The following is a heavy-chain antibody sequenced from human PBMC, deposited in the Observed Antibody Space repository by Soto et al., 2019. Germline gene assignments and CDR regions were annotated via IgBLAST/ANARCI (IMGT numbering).Heavy chain of an antibody. CDR2: ISAYNSNT. J-gene: IGHJ4*02. CDR3: ARREYYGSGSLTF. V-gene: IGHV1-18*01. D-gene: IGHD3-10*01. CDR1: GYTFTTYG. Sequence: QVQLVQSGAEVKKPGASVKVSCKASGYTFTTYGISWVRQAPGQGLEWMGWISAYNSNTNYAQKLQGRVTMTTDTSTSPAYMGPSGLRSDHTAVYYCARREYYGSGSLTFGAQGSLVTVSS.